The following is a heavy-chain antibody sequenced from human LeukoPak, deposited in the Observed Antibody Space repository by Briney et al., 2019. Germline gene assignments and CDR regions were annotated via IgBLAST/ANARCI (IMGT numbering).Heavy chain of an antibody. D-gene: IGHD1-7*01. J-gene: IGHJ4*02. Sequence: ASVKVSCKASGYTFTDYFMHWVRQAPGQGLEWMGWISPTNGDTRYAQNFRGRVTMTRDTSISTAYMELSRLRSDDTAVYYCVRDALNWNYGYWGQGTLVAVSS. CDR1: GYTFTDYF. V-gene: IGHV1-2*02. CDR2: ISPTNGDT. CDR3: VRDALNWNYGY.